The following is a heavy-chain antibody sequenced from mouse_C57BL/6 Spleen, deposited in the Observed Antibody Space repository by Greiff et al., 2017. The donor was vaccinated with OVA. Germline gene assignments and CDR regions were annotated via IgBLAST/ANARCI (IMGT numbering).Heavy chain of an antibody. CDR2: IDPETGGT. CDR1: GYTFTDYE. CDR3: TRFNYYAMDY. J-gene: IGHJ4*01. V-gene: IGHV1-15*01. Sequence: QVQLKQSGAELVRPGASVTLSCKASGYTFTDYEMHWVKQTPVHGLEWIGAIDPETGGTAYNQKFKGKAILTADKSSSTAYMELRRLTSEDSAVYYCTRFNYYAMDYWGQGTSVTVSS.